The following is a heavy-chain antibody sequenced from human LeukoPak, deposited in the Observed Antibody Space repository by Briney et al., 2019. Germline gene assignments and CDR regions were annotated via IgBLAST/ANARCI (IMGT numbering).Heavy chain of an antibody. CDR3: AAEMDTAMALDY. Sequence: ASVTVSCKASGFTFTSSAVQWVRQARGQRLEWIGWIVVGSGNTNYAQKFQERVTITRDMSTSTAYMELSSLRSEDTAMYYCAAEMDTAMALDYWGQGTLVTVSS. CDR1: GFTFTSSA. CDR2: IVVGSGNT. D-gene: IGHD5-18*01. J-gene: IGHJ4*02. V-gene: IGHV1-58*01.